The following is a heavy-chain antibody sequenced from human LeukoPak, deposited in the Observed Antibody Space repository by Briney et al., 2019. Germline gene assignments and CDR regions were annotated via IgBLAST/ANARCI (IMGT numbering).Heavy chain of an antibody. Sequence: GGSLRLSCAVSGFHLTTYWMTWVRQAPGKGLEWVANIKQDGSDKNYVDSVKGRFTISRDNAKKVLYLQMNSLRAEDTAVYYCARDLPDVLTGYSDNAFDIWGQGTMVTVSS. J-gene: IGHJ3*02. CDR1: GFHLTTYW. V-gene: IGHV3-7*03. CDR3: ARDLPDVLTGYSDNAFDI. CDR2: IKQDGSDK. D-gene: IGHD3-9*01.